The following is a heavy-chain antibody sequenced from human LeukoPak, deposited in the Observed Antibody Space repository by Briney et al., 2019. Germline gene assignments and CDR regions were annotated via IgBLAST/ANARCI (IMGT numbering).Heavy chain of an antibody. V-gene: IGHV4-4*02. CDR3: ASWGLRGYCSGGSCYSRWFDP. CDR2: IYHSGST. J-gene: IGHJ5*02. D-gene: IGHD2-15*01. CDR1: GGSISSSNW. Sequence: SGTLSLTCAVSGGSISSSNWWSWVRQPPGKGLEWIGEIYHSGSTNYNPSLKSRVTISVDKSKSQFSLKLSSVTAADTAVYYCASWGLRGYCSGGSCYSRWFDPWGQGTLVTVSS.